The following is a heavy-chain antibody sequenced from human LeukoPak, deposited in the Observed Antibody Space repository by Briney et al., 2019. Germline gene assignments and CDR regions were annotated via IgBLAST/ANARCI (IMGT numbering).Heavy chain of an antibody. CDR3: ARSPPDYDFWSGYSAFDP. V-gene: IGHV4-59*08. D-gene: IGHD3-3*01. Sequence: SETLSLTCTVSGGSISSYYWSWIRQPPGKGLEWIGYIYYSGSTNYNPSLKSRVTISVDTSKNQSSLKLSSVTAADTAVYYCARSPPDYDFWSGYSAFDPWGQGTLVTVSS. J-gene: IGHJ5*02. CDR1: GGSISSYY. CDR2: IYYSGST.